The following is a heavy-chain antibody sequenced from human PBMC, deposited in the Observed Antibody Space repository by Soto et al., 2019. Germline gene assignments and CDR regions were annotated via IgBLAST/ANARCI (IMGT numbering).Heavy chain of an antibody. J-gene: IGHJ4*02. CDR3: ARDPSGSGPNFDY. D-gene: IGHD3-10*01. CDR2: IDHSGST. Sequence: SETLSLTCTVSGGSISSYYWSWIRQPPGKGLEWIGYIDHSGSTYYNPSLKSRVTISVDTSKNQLSLKLSSVTAADTAVYYCARDPSGSGPNFDYWGQGALVTVSS. V-gene: IGHV4-59*12. CDR1: GGSISSYY.